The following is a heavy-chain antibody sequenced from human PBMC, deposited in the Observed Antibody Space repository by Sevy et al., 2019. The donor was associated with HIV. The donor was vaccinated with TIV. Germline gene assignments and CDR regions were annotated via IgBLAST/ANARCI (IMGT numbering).Heavy chain of an antibody. Sequence: GGSLRLSCAASGFTFSTYAMNWVRQAPGKGLEWVAAIFSDGSTKYYADSVKGRFAISRDNSKSTVNLQMNRLRAEDTAVYSCARESGSDWYFDLWGRGTLVTVSS. CDR1: GFTFSTYA. D-gene: IGHD1-26*01. J-gene: IGHJ2*01. CDR2: IFSDGSTK. V-gene: IGHV3-33*08. CDR3: ARESGSDWYFDL.